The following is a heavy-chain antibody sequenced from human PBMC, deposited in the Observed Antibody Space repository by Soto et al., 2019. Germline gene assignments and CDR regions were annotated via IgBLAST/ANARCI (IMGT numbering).Heavy chain of an antibody. V-gene: IGHV3-15*01. J-gene: IGHJ6*03. Sequence: EVQLVESGGGLVKPGGSLRLSCAASGFTFSNAWMSWVRQAPGKGLEWVGRIKSKTDGGTTDYAAPVKGRFTISRDDTKNTLDLQMNSMKTEDTAVYYCTTDLRKYYYYYYMDVWCKGTTVTVSS. CDR3: TTDLRKYYYYYYMDV. CDR1: GFTFSNAW. CDR2: IKSKTDGGTT.